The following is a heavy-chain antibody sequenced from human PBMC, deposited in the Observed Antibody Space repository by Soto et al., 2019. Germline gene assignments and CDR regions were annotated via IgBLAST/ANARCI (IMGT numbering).Heavy chain of an antibody. V-gene: IGHV1-24*01. CDR2: FDPEDGET. Sequence: ASVKVSCKVSGYTLTELSMHWVRQAPGKGLEWMGCFDPEDGETIYAQKFQGRVTMTEDTSTDTAYMELSSLRSEDTAVYYCASESLVTTSDRSLLGWGQGTLVTVSS. CDR1: GYTLTELS. CDR3: ASESLVTTSDRSLLG. D-gene: IGHD4-17*01. J-gene: IGHJ4*02.